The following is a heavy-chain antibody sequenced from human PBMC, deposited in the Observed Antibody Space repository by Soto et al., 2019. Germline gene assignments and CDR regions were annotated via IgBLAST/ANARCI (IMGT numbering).Heavy chain of an antibody. CDR2: IYRSGTT. Sequence: SETLSLTCVVSNFSISSGYYWGWIRQSPGKGLEWIANIYRSGTTSYNPSLKSRVTISVDPSKNQFSLMLTAVTAADTAVYYCARTHSGSYYSVFNYWGRGSLVTVSS. CDR3: ARTHSGSYYSVFNY. V-gene: IGHV4-38-2*01. J-gene: IGHJ4*02. D-gene: IGHD1-26*01. CDR1: NFSISSGYY.